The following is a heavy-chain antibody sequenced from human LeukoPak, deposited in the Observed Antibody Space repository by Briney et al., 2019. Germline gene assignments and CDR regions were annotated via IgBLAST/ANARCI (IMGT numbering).Heavy chain of an antibody. J-gene: IGHJ4*02. CDR1: GGSISSHY. CDR2: IYYSGST. D-gene: IGHD3-22*01. V-gene: IGHV4-59*11. CDR3: ASVYDSSGYYNSRYFDY. Sequence: SETLSLTCTVFGGSISSHYWSWIRQPPGKGLEWIGYIYYSGSTNYNPSLKSRVTISVDTSKNQFSLKLSSVTAADTAAYYCASVYDSSGYYNSRYFDYWGQGTLVTVSS.